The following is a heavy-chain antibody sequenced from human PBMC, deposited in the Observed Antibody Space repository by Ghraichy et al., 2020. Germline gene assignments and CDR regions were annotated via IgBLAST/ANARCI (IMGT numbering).Heavy chain of an antibody. Sequence: GGSLRLSCEVTGFTFSNYGFHWVRQAPGKGLEWVAGIWYDGSKKYYADSVKGRFTISRDNSKSTLYLQMSSLRVEDTAVYYCARDPATVTTYYDYWGQGTLVTVSS. CDR3: ARDPATVTTYYDY. V-gene: IGHV3-33*01. CDR2: IWYDGSKK. J-gene: IGHJ4*02. CDR1: GFTFSNYG. D-gene: IGHD4-17*01.